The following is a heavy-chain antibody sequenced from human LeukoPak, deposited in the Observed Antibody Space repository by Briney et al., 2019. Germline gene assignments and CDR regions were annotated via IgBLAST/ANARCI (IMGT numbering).Heavy chain of an antibody. CDR1: GFTFSKYW. Sequence: HGGSLRLSCAASGFTFSKYWMLWVRQAPGKGLESVSRINTDGTVTTYADSVKGRFTVSRDNADNTMFLQMNSVRDEDTAVYYCATKQWLAPPPDSWGQGTPVTVSS. J-gene: IGHJ4*02. D-gene: IGHD6-19*01. CDR3: ATKQWLAPPPDS. CDR2: INTDGTVT. V-gene: IGHV3-74*01.